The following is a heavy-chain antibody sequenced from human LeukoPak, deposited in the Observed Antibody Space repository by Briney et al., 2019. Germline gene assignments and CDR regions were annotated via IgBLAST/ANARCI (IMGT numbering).Heavy chain of an antibody. D-gene: IGHD6-25*01. Sequence: PGGSLRLSCAASGFTFSNYNMNWVRQAPGKGLEWVSSVSSSSNYIYYADSVKGRFTISRDHAKNSLYLQMNSLRVEDTAVYYCSRDPDSGYWGQGTLVTVSS. CDR2: VSSSSNYI. CDR1: GFTFSNYN. CDR3: SRDPDSGY. V-gene: IGHV3-21*01. J-gene: IGHJ4*02.